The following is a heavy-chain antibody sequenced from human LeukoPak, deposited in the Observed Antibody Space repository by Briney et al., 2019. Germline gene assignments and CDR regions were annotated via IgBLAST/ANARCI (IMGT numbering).Heavy chain of an antibody. V-gene: IGHV1-18*01. CDR2: ISAYNGNT. CDR3: ARVYGPYYYYGVDV. D-gene: IGHD1-14*01. J-gene: IGHJ6*02. Sequence: ASVKVSCKASGYTFTSYGISWVRQAPGQGLEWMGWISAYNGNTNYAQKLQGRVTMTTDTSTSTAYMELRSLRSDDTAVYYCARVYGPYYYYGVDVWGQGTTVTVSS. CDR1: GYTFTSYG.